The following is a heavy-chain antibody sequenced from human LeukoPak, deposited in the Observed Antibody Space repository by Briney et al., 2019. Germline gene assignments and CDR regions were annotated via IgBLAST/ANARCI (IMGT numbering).Heavy chain of an antibody. J-gene: IGHJ4*02. CDR2: TYTSGTT. D-gene: IGHD6-13*01. CDR3: ERDEIAAAVSFDY. V-gene: IGHV4-4*07. Sequence: PSETLSLTCTVSGASISSYYWNWIRQPAGKGLEWIGRTYTSGTTNYNPSLKSRVSMSVDTSKNQFSLKLSSVTAADTAVYYCERDEIAAAVSFDYWGQGTLVTVSS. CDR1: GASISSYY.